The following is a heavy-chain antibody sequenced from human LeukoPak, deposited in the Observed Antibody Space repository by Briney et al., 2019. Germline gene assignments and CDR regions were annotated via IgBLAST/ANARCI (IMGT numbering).Heavy chain of an antibody. Sequence: GGSLRLSCAASGFTFSDYYMSWIRQAPGKGLEWVSYISSSGSTIYYADSVKGRFTISRDNAKNSLYLQMNSLRAEDTAVYYCAGVVDCSSTSCPLDYWGQGTLVTVSS. V-gene: IGHV3-11*01. CDR3: AGVVDCSSTSCPLDY. CDR2: ISSSGSTI. J-gene: IGHJ4*02. D-gene: IGHD2-2*01. CDR1: GFTFSDYY.